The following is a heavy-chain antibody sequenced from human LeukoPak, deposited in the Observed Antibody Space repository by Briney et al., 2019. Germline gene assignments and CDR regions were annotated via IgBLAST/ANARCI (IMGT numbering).Heavy chain of an antibody. J-gene: IGHJ6*03. CDR3: ARVSTAHTYYYYYMDV. Sequence: ASVKVSCKASGYTLTGYYMRWVRQAPGQGLDWMGWISAYNGNTNYAQKLQGRVTMTTDTSTSTAYMALRSLRSDDTAVYYCARVSTAHTYYYYYMDVWGKGTTVTVSS. D-gene: IGHD2-21*01. CDR2: ISAYNGNT. CDR1: GYTLTGYY. V-gene: IGHV1-18*04.